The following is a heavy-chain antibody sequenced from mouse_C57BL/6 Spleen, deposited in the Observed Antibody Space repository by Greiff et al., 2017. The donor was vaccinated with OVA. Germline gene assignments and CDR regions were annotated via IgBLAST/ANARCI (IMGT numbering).Heavy chain of an antibody. D-gene: IGHD4-1*01. CDR2: IHPNSGST. J-gene: IGHJ2*01. Sequence: QVQLKESGAELVKPGASVKLSCKASGYTFTSYWMHWVKQRPGQGLEWIGMIHPNSGSTNYNEKFKSKATLTVDKSSSTAYMQLSSLTSEDSAVYYCAIKLSFDYWGQGTTLTVSS. CDR1: GYTFTSYW. CDR3: AIKLSFDY. V-gene: IGHV1-64*01.